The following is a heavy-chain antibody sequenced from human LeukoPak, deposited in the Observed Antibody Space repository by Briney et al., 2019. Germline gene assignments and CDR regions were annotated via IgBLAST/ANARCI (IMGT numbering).Heavy chain of an antibody. J-gene: IGHJ4*02. D-gene: IGHD3-16*02. CDR3: ARDIGYYDYVWGSYRPFGYYFDY. CDR2: INPNSGGT. CDR1: GYTFTGYY. Sequence: ASVKVSCKASGYTFTGYYMHWVRQAPGQGLEWMGWINPNSGGTSYAQKFQGRVTMTRDTSISTAYMELSRLRSDDTAVYYCARDIGYYDYVWGSYRPFGYYFDYWGQGTLVTVSS. V-gene: IGHV1-2*02.